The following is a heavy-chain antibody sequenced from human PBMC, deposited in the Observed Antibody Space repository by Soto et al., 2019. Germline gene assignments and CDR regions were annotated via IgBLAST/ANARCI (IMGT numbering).Heavy chain of an antibody. Sequence: ASVKVSCKASGYTFTSYYMHWVRQAPGQGLEWMGIINPSGGSTSYAQKFQGRVTMTRDTSTSTVYMELSSLRSEDTAVYYCARDVGPNSYYYDSSGYHPAKAYYYGMDVWGQGTTVTVSS. J-gene: IGHJ6*02. V-gene: IGHV1-46*01. CDR1: GYTFTSYY. CDR3: ARDVGPNSYYYDSSGYHPAKAYYYGMDV. CDR2: INPSGGST. D-gene: IGHD3-22*01.